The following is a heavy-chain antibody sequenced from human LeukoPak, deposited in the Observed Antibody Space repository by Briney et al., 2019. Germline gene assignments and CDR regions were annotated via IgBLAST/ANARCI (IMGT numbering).Heavy chain of an antibody. Sequence: ASVKVSCKASGYTFTSYYMYWVRQAPGQGLEWMGWINPNSGGTNYAQKFQGRVTMTRDMSTSTVYMELSSLRSEDTAVYYCARGGVGATTYVWFDPWGQGTLVTVSS. J-gene: IGHJ5*02. V-gene: IGHV1-2*02. CDR3: ARGGVGATTYVWFDP. D-gene: IGHD1-26*01. CDR1: GYTFTSYY. CDR2: INPNSGGT.